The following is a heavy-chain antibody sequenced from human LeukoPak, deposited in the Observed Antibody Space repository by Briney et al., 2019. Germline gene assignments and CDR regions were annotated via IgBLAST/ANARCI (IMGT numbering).Heavy chain of an antibody. CDR1: GFTFSSYG. Sequence: GGSLRLSCAASGFTFSSYGMHWVRQAPGKGLEWVAFIRYDESNKYYADSVKGRFTISRDNSKKSMYLQMNSLRAEDTAVYYCAKLISSGWYDDYWGQGTLVTVSS. J-gene: IGHJ4*02. D-gene: IGHD6-19*01. V-gene: IGHV3-30*02. CDR2: IRYDESNK. CDR3: AKLISSGWYDDY.